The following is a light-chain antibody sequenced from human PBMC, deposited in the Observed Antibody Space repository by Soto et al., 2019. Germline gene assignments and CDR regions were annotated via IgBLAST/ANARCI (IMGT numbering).Light chain of an antibody. V-gene: IGKV1-9*01. CDR3: QQFNVDPLT. CDR2: AAS. CDR1: QGIRDF. J-gene: IGKJ4*01. Sequence: DIQLPQSPSFLSASVGDRVTITCRASQGIRDFLAWYQQKPGQPPKLLIYAASTLQPGLPTMFSGIASGTEFTLTISNLQPADFATYDCQQFNVDPLTFGRGTKVEIK.